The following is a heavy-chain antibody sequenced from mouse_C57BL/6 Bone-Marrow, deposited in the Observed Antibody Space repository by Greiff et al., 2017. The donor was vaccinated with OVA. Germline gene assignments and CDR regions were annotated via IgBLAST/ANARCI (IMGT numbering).Heavy chain of an antibody. CDR3: ARWDYYGSSYFDY. CDR1: GYTFTDHT. D-gene: IGHD1-1*01. V-gene: IGHV1-78*01. Sequence: LQESDAELVKPGASVKISCKVSGYTFTDHTIHWMKQRPEQGLEWIGYIYPRDGSTKYNEKFKGKATLTADKSSSTAYMQLNSLTSEDSAVYFCARWDYYGSSYFDYWGQGTTLTVSS. CDR2: IYPRDGST. J-gene: IGHJ2*01.